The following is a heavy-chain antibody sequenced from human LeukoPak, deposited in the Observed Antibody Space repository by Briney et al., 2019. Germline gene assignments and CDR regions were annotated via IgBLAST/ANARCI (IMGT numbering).Heavy chain of an antibody. V-gene: IGHV1-2*02. Sequence: ASVKVSCKASGYTFTGYYMHWVRQAPGQGLEWMGWINPNSGGTNYAQKFQGRVTMTRDTSISTAYMELSRLRSDDTAVYYCVRSWSGYYYYYGMDVWGQGTTVTVSS. CDR3: VRSWSGYYYYYGMDV. J-gene: IGHJ6*02. D-gene: IGHD3-3*01. CDR1: GYTFTGYY. CDR2: INPNSGGT.